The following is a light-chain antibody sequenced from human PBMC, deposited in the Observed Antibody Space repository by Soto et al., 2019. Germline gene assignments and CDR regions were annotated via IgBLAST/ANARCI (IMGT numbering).Light chain of an antibody. CDR3: QQYDSYPLT. Sequence: DTPMTQSPSTLSASVGDRVTITCRASQSISSWLAWYQHKPGKAPNLLIYKASSLESGVPSKFSSSGSGTEFTLTVSSLQPDDFATYYCQQYDSYPLTFGGGTKVEIK. CDR1: QSISSW. V-gene: IGKV1-5*03. CDR2: KAS. J-gene: IGKJ4*01.